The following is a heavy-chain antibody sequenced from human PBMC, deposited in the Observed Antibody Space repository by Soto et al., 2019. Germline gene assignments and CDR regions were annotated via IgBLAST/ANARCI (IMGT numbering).Heavy chain of an antibody. CDR2: IYYSGST. Sequence: PSETLSLTFTVSDGASMSHFYWSWIRQPPGKGLEWIGYIYYSGSTYYNPSLKSRVTISVDTSKNQFSLKLSSVAAADTAVYYCARVGGFGATTIDYWGQGTLVTVSS. V-gene: IGHV4-30-4*08. J-gene: IGHJ4*02. CDR1: DGASMSHFY. CDR3: ARVGGFGATTIDY. D-gene: IGHD3-10*01.